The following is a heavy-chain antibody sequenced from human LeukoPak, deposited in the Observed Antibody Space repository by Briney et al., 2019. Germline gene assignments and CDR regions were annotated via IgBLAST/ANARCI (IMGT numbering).Heavy chain of an antibody. CDR1: GFTFSSYS. Sequence: PGGSLRLSCAASGFTFSSYSMNWVRQAPGKGLEWVSSISSSSSYIYYADSVKGRFTISRDNAKNSLYLQMNSLRAEDTAVYYCARDSGTLGIYYYYYMDVWGKGTTVTVSS. CDR3: ARDSGTLGIYYYYYMDV. D-gene: IGHD2/OR15-2a*01. CDR2: ISSSSSYI. V-gene: IGHV3-21*01. J-gene: IGHJ6*03.